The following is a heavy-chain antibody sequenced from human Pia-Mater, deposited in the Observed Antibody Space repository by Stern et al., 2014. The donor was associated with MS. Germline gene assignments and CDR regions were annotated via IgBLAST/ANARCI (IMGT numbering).Heavy chain of an antibody. V-gene: IGHV3-21*01. CDR2: ISSSSSYI. J-gene: IGHJ6*02. CDR1: GFTFSSYS. CDR3: ARGDYSSDWEYYYYGMDV. Sequence: VQLVQSGGGLVKPGRSLRLSCAASGFTFSSYSMNGVRQAPGKGLEWVSFISSSSSYIYYAESVKGRLTISRDNAKNSLYLQMNSLRAEDTAVYYCARGDYSSDWEYYYYGMDVWGQGTTVTVSS. D-gene: IGHD6-19*01.